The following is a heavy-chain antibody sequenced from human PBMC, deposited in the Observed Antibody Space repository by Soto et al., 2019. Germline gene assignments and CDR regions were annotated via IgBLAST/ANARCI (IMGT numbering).Heavy chain of an antibody. Sequence: QITLKESGPTLVKPTQTLTLTCTFSGFSLSTSGVGVGWIRQPPGKALEWLALIYWDDDKRYSPSLKSRLTITKDTSKNQVVLTMTHMDPVDTATYYCAHRPPDTAMVPLKDWYFDLWGRGTLVTVSS. CDR3: AHRPPDTAMVPLKDWYFDL. V-gene: IGHV2-5*02. CDR1: GFSLSTSGVG. CDR2: IYWDDDK. D-gene: IGHD5-18*01. J-gene: IGHJ2*01.